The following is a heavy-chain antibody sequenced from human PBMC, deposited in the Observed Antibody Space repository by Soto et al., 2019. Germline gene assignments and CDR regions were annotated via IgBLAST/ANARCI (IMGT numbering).Heavy chain of an antibody. CDR2: IIPVFDTV. Sequence: QEQLVQSGAEVKKSGSSVKVSCKDTEGLFSSYAVSWVRQAPGQGLEWMGGIIPVFDTVYYAQKFQGRVTITADESTNTAYMELSSLRSEDTAMYYCARGGSGYVWFYEFWGQGTLVTVSS. J-gene: IGHJ4*02. V-gene: IGHV1-69*01. CDR1: EGLFSSYA. D-gene: IGHD3-22*01. CDR3: ARGGSGYVWFYEF.